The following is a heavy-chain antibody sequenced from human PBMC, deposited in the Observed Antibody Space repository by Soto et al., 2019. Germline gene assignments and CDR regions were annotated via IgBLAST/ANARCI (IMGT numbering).Heavy chain of an antibody. D-gene: IGHD1-26*01. J-gene: IGHJ6*02. CDR2: IRSKADGTAK. CDR3: VREEYESCLDMDV. CDR1: GFAFGGSA. Sequence: GGSLRLSGAGSGFAFGGSAIHWFRQAPGKGLEWVGSIRSKADGTAKEYAAAVKGRFIVSRDDSKNTSYLQMNSLKVEDTAMYYCVREEYESCLDMDVWGQGTTVTVSS. V-gene: IGHV3-73*01.